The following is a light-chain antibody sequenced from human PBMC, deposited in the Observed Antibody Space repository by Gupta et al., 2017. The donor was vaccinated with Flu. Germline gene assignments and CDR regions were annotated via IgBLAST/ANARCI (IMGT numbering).Light chain of an antibody. V-gene: IGKV2-30*01. CDR3: KRGTHPWT. J-gene: IGKJ2*02. Sequence: DVVMSLSPLPLSVTLGQAASISCRSSQSLVYKNGITYLSWFQKRPGQSPRRLIYEVSSREWGVPDRVGGSGSVTYFTLKVSRVGAVYVGVYDCKRGTHPWTFGQGTKLEIK. CDR2: EVS. CDR1: QSLVYKNGITY.